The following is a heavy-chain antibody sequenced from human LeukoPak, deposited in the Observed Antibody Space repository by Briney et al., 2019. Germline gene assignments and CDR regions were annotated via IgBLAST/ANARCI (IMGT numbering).Heavy chain of an antibody. V-gene: IGHV1-2*02. CDR3: ARDNRRYGSGSYFHY. CDR2: INSNRCGT. CDR1: GCTFTDYY. Sequence: GASVNVSCKACGCTFTDYYMHGVRQAPGKGREWMGWINSNRCGTNSAQNFQGRVTVTWDTSISTAYMELSSLTSDDTDIYYCARDNRRYGSGSYFHYWGQGTLVTVS. J-gene: IGHJ4*02. D-gene: IGHD3-10*01.